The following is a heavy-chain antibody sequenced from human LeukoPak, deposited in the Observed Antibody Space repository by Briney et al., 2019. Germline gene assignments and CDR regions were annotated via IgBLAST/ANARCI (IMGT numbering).Heavy chain of an antibody. J-gene: IGHJ6*04. CDR1: GFTFSSYN. CDR2: ISSSSSII. CDR3: ARALTVPTSMDV. Sequence: PGGSLRLSCAASGFTFSSYNINWVRQAPGKGLEWVSYISSSSSIIYYADSVTGRFTISRDNAKNSLYLQMNSLRAEDTAVYYCARALTVPTSMDVWGKGTTVTVSS. V-gene: IGHV3-48*01. D-gene: IGHD2-2*01.